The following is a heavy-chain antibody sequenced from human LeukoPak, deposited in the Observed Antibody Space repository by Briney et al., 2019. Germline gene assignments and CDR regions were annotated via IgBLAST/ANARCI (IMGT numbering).Heavy chain of an antibody. CDR1: GGSFTGYY. J-gene: IGHJ4*02. CDR3: ARGFRRVDY. CDR2: RNHSGSV. V-gene: IGHV4-34*01. Sequence: SQTLSLTCAVYGGSFTGYYWSWSRQLPGQGQQWLGERNHSGSVTYKPYLKSGHTISLGTSKNQFSLKLSSVTAADTAEYYWARGFRRVDYWGQGTLATVSS.